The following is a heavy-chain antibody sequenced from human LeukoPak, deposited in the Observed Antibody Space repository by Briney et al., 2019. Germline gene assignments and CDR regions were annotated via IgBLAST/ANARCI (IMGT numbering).Heavy chain of an antibody. CDR1: GGTFSSYA. Sequence: SVKVSCKASGGTFSSYAISWVRQAPGHGLEWMGGIIPIFGTANYAQEFQGRVTITTDESTSTAYMELSSLRSEDTAVYYCARGGHYGGKGFYYYYYMDVWGKGTTVTVSS. J-gene: IGHJ6*03. V-gene: IGHV1-69*05. D-gene: IGHD4-23*01. CDR3: ARGGHYGGKGFYYYYYMDV. CDR2: IIPIFGTA.